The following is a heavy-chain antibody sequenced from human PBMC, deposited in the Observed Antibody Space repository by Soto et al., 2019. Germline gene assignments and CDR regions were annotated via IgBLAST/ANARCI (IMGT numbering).Heavy chain of an antibody. CDR1: GFTFSSYA. D-gene: IGHD3-10*01. CDR2: ISGSGGST. J-gene: IGHJ5*02. Sequence: GGSLRLSCAASGFTFSSYAMSWVRQAPGKGLEWVSAISGSGGSTYYADSVKGRFTISRDNSKNTLYLQMNCLRAEDTAVYYCAKDPGRVSGFDWFDPWGQGTLVTVSS. CDR3: AKDPGRVSGFDWFDP. V-gene: IGHV3-23*01.